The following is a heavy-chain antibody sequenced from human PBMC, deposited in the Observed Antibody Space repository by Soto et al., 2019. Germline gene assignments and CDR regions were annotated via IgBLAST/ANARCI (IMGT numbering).Heavy chain of an antibody. CDR3: ARDQTGLTFHFDY. Sequence: QVQLVQSGAEVKKPGATVKVSCETSGYSITSYYIHWERQAPGQGLEWVGMIDPSEGRTEYAQKLEGRITIGRDTSTSTVYLEVRGLRSEDTAVYYCARDQTGLTFHFDYWGQGTPVTVSS. J-gene: IGHJ4*02. V-gene: IGHV1-46*01. CDR2: IDPSEGRT. CDR1: GYSITSYY. D-gene: IGHD1-1*01.